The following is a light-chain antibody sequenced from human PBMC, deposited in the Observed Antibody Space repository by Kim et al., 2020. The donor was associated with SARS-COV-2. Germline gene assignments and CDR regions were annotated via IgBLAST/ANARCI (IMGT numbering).Light chain of an antibody. J-gene: IGLJ2*01. CDR3: NSRDSSGNHVV. CDR2: GKN. Sequence: ALGQTVRITCQGDSRRSYYASWYQQKPGPAPVLVIYGKNNRPSGIPDRFSGSSSGNTASLTITGAQAEDEADYYCNSRDSSGNHVVFGGGTQLTVL. CDR1: SRRSYY. V-gene: IGLV3-19*01.